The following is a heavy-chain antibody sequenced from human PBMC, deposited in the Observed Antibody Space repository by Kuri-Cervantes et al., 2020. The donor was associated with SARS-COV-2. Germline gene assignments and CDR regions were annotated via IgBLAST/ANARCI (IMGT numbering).Heavy chain of an antibody. CDR1: GYSISSGYY. D-gene: IGHD1-26*01. Sequence: ESLKISCAVSGYSISSGYYWGWIRQPPGKGLEWIGSIYYSGSTYYNPSLKSRVTISVDTSKNQFSLKLSSVTAADTAVYYCASIEWELLSYFDYWGQGTLVTVSS. J-gene: IGHJ4*02. V-gene: IGHV4-38-2*01. CDR2: IYYSGST. CDR3: ASIEWELLSYFDY.